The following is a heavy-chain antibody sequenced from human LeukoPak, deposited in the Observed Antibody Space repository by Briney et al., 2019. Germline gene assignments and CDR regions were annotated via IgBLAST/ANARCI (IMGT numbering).Heavy chain of an antibody. Sequence: GGSLRLSCAASGFTFSSYGMHWVRQAPGKGLEWVAVISYDGSNKYYADSVKGRFTISRDNSKNTLYLQMNSLRAEDTAVYYCAKDLARYDFWSSGIVDYWGQGTLVTVSS. V-gene: IGHV3-30*18. J-gene: IGHJ4*02. D-gene: IGHD3-3*01. CDR1: GFTFSSYG. CDR3: AKDLARYDFWSSGIVDY. CDR2: ISYDGSNK.